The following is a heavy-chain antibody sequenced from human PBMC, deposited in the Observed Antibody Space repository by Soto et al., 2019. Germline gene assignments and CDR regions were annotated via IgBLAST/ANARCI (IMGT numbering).Heavy chain of an antibody. CDR1: GFTFSSYA. D-gene: IGHD3-22*01. CDR2: ISGSGGST. V-gene: IGHV3-23*01. CDR3: AKASYYYDSSGPLFDY. Sequence: PGGSLRLSCAASGFTFSSYAMSWVRQAPGKGLEWVSAISGSGGSTYYADSVKGRFTISRDNSKNTLYLQMNSLRAEDTAVYYCAKASYYYDSSGPLFDYWGQGTLVTVSS. J-gene: IGHJ4*02.